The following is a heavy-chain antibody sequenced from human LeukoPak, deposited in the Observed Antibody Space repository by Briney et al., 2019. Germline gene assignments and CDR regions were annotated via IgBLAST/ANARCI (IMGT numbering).Heavy chain of an antibody. V-gene: IGHV1-69*04. CDR2: IIPILGIA. D-gene: IGHD6-6*01. CDR1: GGTFSSYA. CDR3: ARDLSSSLLDY. J-gene: IGHJ4*02. Sequence: SVKVSYKASGGTFSSYAISWVRQAPGQGLEWMGRIIPILGIANYAQKFQGRVTITADKSTSTAYMELSSLRSEDTAVYYCARDLSSSLLDYWGQGTLVTVSS.